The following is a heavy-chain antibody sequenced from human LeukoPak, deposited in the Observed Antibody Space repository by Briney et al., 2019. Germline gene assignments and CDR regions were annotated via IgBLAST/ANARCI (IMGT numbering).Heavy chain of an antibody. Sequence: SETLSLTCTVSGGSISSYYWSWIRQPAGKGLEWIGRIYTSGSTNYNPSLKSRVTMSVDTSKNQFSLKLSSVTAADTAVYYCAREVRSIAAYGSPYYFDYWGQGTLVTVFS. D-gene: IGHD6-13*01. J-gene: IGHJ4*02. CDR2: IYTSGST. CDR3: AREVRSIAAYGSPYYFDY. CDR1: GGSISSYY. V-gene: IGHV4-4*07.